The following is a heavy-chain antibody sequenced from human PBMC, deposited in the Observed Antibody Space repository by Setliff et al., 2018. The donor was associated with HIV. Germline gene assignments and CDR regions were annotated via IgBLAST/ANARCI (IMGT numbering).Heavy chain of an antibody. V-gene: IGHV3-30*02. CDR3: AKNFYSSPWSPLDY. Sequence: GGSLRLSCAASGFTFSSYGMHWVRQAPGKGLEWVAFIRYDGAYKYYADSLKGRFTISRDNSKNTLFLQMNSLRTEDTAVYYCAKNFYSSPWSPLDYWGQGTLVTVSS. D-gene: IGHD6-19*01. CDR2: IRYDGAYK. CDR1: GFTFSSYG. J-gene: IGHJ4*02.